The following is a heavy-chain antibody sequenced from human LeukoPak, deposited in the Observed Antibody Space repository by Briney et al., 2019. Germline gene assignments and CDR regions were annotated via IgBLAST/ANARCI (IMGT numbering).Heavy chain of an antibody. CDR3: ARVSTNFYASGSGWFDP. V-gene: IGHV1-46*01. J-gene: IGHJ5*02. CDR2: INPSGGST. CDR1: GYTFTSYY. D-gene: IGHD3-10*01. Sequence: GASVNVSCKASGYTFTSYYMHWVRQAPGQGLEWMGIINPSGGSTSYAQKFQGSVTMTRDTSISTAYMELSRLTSDDTAVYYCARVSTNFYASGSGWFDPWGQGTLVTVSS.